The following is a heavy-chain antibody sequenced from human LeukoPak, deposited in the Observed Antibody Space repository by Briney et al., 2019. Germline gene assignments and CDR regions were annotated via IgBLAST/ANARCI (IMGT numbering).Heavy chain of an antibody. D-gene: IGHD5-24*01. J-gene: IGHJ4*02. CDR1: GYTFTGYH. V-gene: IGHV1-2*02. CDR2: INPNSGGT. Sequence: EASMKVSCKASGYTFTGYHMYWVRQAPGQGLEWMGWINPNSGGTNYAQKFQGRVTVTRDTSISTAYMELSRLRSDDTAVYYCARDPGEMGTYLDYWGQGTLVTVSS. CDR3: ARDPGEMGTYLDY.